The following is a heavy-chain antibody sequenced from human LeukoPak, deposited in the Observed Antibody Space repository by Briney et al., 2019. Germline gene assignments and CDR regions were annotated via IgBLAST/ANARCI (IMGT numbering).Heavy chain of an antibody. Sequence: PVGSLRLSCAPSGFTVSSNSVSSVRQAPGKGLEWVSLIYGGGSTYYADPVKGRFTIPRDNSKNTLYLQMNSLRAEDTAVYYCAKDPHIRWYYYNFHDYWGQGTLVTVSS. J-gene: IGHJ4*02. CDR2: IYGGGST. CDR1: GFTVSSNS. D-gene: IGHD2/OR15-2a*01. V-gene: IGHV3-53*01. CDR3: AKDPHIRWYYYNFHDY.